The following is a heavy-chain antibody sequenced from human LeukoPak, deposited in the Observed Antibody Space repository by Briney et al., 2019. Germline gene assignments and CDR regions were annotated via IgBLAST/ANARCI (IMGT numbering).Heavy chain of an antibody. V-gene: IGHV4-39*07. D-gene: IGHD3-10*01. Sequence: SETLSLTCIVSSGSISSSPYYWGSVRQPPGKGLELIGSIYHSGRTYYNPSLKSRVTLSVHRSKNPFSLKLISATAADTAVSYRARGRNGGRYFEYWGQGTLVTVSS. CDR3: ARGRNGGRYFEY. CDR1: SGSISSSPYY. CDR2: IYHSGRT. J-gene: IGHJ4*02.